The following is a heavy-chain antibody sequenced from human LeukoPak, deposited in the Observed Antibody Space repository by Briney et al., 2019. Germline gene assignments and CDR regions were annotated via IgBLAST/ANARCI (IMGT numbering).Heavy chain of an antibody. D-gene: IGHD2-2*01. CDR3: ARGQVPAARGYNWFDP. CDR1: GWSFNDHY. J-gene: IGHJ5*02. CDR2: INARVDT. V-gene: IGHV4-34*01. Sequence: PSETLSLTCAVYGWSFNDHYWNWIRQPPGKGLEWIGEINARVDTNFNPSLKSRVTISVDSSKNQFSLTLRSMIAADTAVYYCARGQVPAARGYNWFDPWGQGTLVTVSS.